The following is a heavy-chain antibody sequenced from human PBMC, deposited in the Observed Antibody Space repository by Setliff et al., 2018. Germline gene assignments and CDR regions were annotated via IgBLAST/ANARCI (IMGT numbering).Heavy chain of an antibody. CDR3: ARGAGVRGYYYGSGGYLY. CDR1: GGSFSGYY. J-gene: IGHJ4*02. CDR2: INYLGNT. V-gene: IGHV4-34*01. D-gene: IGHD3-10*01. Sequence: SETLSLTCAVYGGSFSGYYWSWIRQPPGKGLEWIGDINYLGNTNYNPSLKTRVTISVDTSKNQFSLKLVSMTAADTAVYYCARGAGVRGYYYGSGGYLYWGQGTLVTVSS.